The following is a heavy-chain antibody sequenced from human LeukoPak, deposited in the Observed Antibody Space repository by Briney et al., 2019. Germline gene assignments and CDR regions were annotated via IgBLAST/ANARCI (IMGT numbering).Heavy chain of an antibody. CDR1: GGSISSSNW. D-gene: IGHD2-15*01. V-gene: IGHV4-4*02. CDR3: ARDDRYCSGGSCRNDY. Sequence: SETLSLTCAVSGGSISSSNWWSWVRQPPGKGLEWIGEIYHSGSTNYNPSLKSRVTISVDKSKNQFSLKLSSVTAADTAVYYCARDDRYCSGGSCRNDYWGQGTLVTVSS. CDR2: IYHSGST. J-gene: IGHJ4*02.